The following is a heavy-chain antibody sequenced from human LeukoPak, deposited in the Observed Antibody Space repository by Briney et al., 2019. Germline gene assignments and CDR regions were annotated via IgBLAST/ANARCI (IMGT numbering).Heavy chain of an antibody. V-gene: IGHV1-69*05. CDR2: IIPIFGTA. Sequence: SVKVSCKASGGTFSSYAISWVRQAPGQGLEWVGRIIPIFGTANFAQKFQGRVTITTDESTSTAYMELSSLRSEDTAVYYCAREERYSYGTYCYYYMDVWGKGTTVTVSS. J-gene: IGHJ6*03. D-gene: IGHD5-18*01. CDR1: GGTFSSYA. CDR3: AREERYSYGTYCYYYMDV.